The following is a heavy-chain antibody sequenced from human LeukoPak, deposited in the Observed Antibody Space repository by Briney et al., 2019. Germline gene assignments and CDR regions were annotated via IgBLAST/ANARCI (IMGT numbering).Heavy chain of an antibody. CDR2: IYYSGST. V-gene: IGHV4-59*01. CDR1: GGSISSYY. J-gene: IGHJ4*02. CDR3: ARARYSSSWACDY. D-gene: IGHD6-13*01. Sequence: PSETLFLTCTVSGGSISSYYWSWIRQPPGKGLEWIGYIYYSGSTNYNPSLKSRVTISVDTSKNQFSLKLSSVTAADTAVYYCARARYSSSWACDYWGQGTLVTVSS.